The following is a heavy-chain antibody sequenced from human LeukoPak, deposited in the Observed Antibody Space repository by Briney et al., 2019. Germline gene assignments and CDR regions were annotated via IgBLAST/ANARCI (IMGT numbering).Heavy chain of an antibody. CDR1: GFTFSSYS. D-gene: IGHD4-23*01. J-gene: IGHJ1*01. CDR2: SSSSSSYI. V-gene: IGHV3-21*01. Sequence: GGSLRLSCAASGFTFSSYSMNWVRQAPGKGLGLDSSSSSSSSYIYYADSVKGRFTIPRDNPKNALYLQLTGLRAEDTAVYYCARDPDSGGNPGYFQHWGQGTLVTVSS. CDR3: ARDPDSGGNPGYFQH.